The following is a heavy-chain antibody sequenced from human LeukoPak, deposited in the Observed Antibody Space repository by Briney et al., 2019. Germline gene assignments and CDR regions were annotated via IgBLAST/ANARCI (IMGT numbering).Heavy chain of an antibody. Sequence: GGSLRLSCAASGFTFSSYAMSWVRQAPVKGLEWVSYISSSGSTIYYADSVKGRFTISRDNAKNSLYLQMNSLRAEDTAVYYCASYPGYSYGFDYWGQGTLVTVSS. D-gene: IGHD5-18*01. CDR1: GFTFSSYA. V-gene: IGHV3-48*04. CDR3: ASYPGYSYGFDY. CDR2: ISSSGSTI. J-gene: IGHJ4*02.